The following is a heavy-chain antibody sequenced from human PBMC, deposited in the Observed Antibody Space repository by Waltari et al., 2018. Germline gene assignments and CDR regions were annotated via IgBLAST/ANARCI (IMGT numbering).Heavy chain of an antibody. CDR3: VRGQCKNKVCWPRYGLSEY. CDR2: MGANAGTT. V-gene: IGHV3-64D*08. CDR1: GFSFRTYA. Sequence: QLVESGGGLVQPGGSLRLSCSTSGFSFRTYAMFWVRQAPGKGLELVSVMGANAGTTYYADSVKGRFGTSRDTYRDTLHLQMAGLGTEDTAIYYCVRGQCKNKVCWPRYGLSEYWGQGTRVTVSS. J-gene: IGHJ4*02. D-gene: IGHD5-18*01.